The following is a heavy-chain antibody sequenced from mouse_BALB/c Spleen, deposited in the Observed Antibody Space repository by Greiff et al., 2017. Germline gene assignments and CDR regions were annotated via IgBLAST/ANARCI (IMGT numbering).Heavy chain of an antibody. CDR3: AREGYYGSRDAMDY. D-gene: IGHD1-1*01. CDR2: IDPSDSET. CDR1: GYTFTSYW. Sequence: QVHVKQTGAELVKPGAPVKLSCKASGYTFTSYWMNWVKQRPGRGLEWIGRIDPSDSETHYNQKFKDKATLTVDKSSSTAYIQLSSLTSEDSAVYYCAREGYYGSRDAMDYWGQGTSVTVSS. V-gene: IGHV1-69*02. J-gene: IGHJ4*01.